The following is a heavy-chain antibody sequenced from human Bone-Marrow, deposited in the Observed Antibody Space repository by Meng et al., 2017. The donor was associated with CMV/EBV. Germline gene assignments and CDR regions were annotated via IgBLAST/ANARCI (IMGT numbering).Heavy chain of an antibody. CDR2: IRSKANNFAA. CDR1: GFSFSGSA. V-gene: IGHV3-73*01. D-gene: IGHD2-15*01. J-gene: IGHJ6*02. Sequence: GGSLRLSCAASGFSFSGSAMHWVRQASGKGLEWVGRIRSKANNFAASYNASLEGRFTISRDDSKSTTYLQISGLQTEDTAVYDCSGSTGARFCRGSKCHSDYFYYGMDVWGQGTTVTGSS. CDR3: SGSTGARFCRGSKCHSDYFYYGMDV.